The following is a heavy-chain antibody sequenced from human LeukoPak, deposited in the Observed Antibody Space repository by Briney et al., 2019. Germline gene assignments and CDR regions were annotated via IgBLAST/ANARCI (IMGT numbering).Heavy chain of an antibody. Sequence: SQTLSLTCTVSGGSISSGSYYWSWIRQPAGKGLEWIGRIYTSGTTNYNPSLKSRVTITVDTSKNQFSLKLSSVTAADTAIYYCARDEYTIFGVVAPGAFDIWGQGTMVTVSS. CDR3: ARDEYTIFGVVAPGAFDI. D-gene: IGHD3-3*01. CDR2: IYTSGTT. CDR1: GGSISSGSYY. V-gene: IGHV4-61*02. J-gene: IGHJ3*02.